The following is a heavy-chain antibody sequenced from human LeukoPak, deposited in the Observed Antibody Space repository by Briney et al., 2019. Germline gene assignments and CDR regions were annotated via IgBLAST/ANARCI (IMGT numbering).Heavy chain of an antibody. CDR1: GFTVSSNC. Sequence: GGSLRLSCAASGFTVSSNCMSWVRQAPGKGLEWVSVIYSGGNTYYADSVKGRFTISRDNSKNTLYLQMNSLRAEDTAVYYCARDVWGSGGYWGQGMLVTVSS. CDR3: ARDVWGSGGY. J-gene: IGHJ4*02. D-gene: IGHD2-8*01. V-gene: IGHV3-53*01. CDR2: IYSGGNT.